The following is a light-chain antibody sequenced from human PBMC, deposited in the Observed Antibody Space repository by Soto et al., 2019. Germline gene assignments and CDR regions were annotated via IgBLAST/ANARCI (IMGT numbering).Light chain of an antibody. CDR1: QSLLHSNGYNY. CDR2: SGS. CDR3: MQALQTPLT. J-gene: IGKJ4*01. V-gene: IGKV2-28*01. Sequence: DIVMTQSPLSLPVTPGEPASISCRSSQSLLHSNGYNYLDWYLQKPGQSPHLLIYSGSNRASGVPDRISGSGSGTEFTLKISSVAAEDVGIYYCMQALQTPLTFGGGTKVEIK.